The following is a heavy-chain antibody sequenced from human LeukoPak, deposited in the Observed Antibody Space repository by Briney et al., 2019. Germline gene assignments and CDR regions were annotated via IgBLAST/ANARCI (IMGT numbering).Heavy chain of an antibody. CDR3: ARNSGFYRYYFDY. CDR1: GFTFSTYW. Sequence: GGSLRLSCAGSGFTFSTYWMSWVRQAPGKGLEWVANINQDGSDKYYVDSVKGRFTISRDNAKNSLYLQMNSLRAEDTAVYYCARNSGFYRYYFDYWGQGTLVTVSS. D-gene: IGHD3-22*01. V-gene: IGHV3-7*01. J-gene: IGHJ4*02. CDR2: INQDGSDK.